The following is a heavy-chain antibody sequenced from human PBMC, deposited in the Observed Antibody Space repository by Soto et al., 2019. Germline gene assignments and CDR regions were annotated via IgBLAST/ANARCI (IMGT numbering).Heavy chain of an antibody. CDR3: AKDITMIVVVITTSGFDY. CDR2: ISYDGSNK. CDR1: GFTFSSYG. D-gene: IGHD3-22*01. J-gene: IGHJ4*02. Sequence: GSLRLSCAASGFTFSSYGMHWVRQAPGKGLEWVAVISYDGSNKYYADSVKGRFTISRDNSKNTLYLQMNSLGAEDTAVYYCAKDITMIVVVITTSGFDYWGQGTLVTVPQ. V-gene: IGHV3-30*18.